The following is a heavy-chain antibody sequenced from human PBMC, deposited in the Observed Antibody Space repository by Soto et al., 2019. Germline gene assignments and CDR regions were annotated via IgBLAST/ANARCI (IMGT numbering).Heavy chain of an antibody. CDR1: GESFSGYY. V-gene: IGHV4-34*01. J-gene: IGHJ4*02. CDR3: ARTYGSSWYMTFDY. CDR2: INHSGST. Sequence: FETLFPTCAVFGESFSGYYWGWIRPPPGKGLEWIGEINHSGSTNYNPSLKSRVTISVDTSKNQFSLKLSSVTAADTAVFYCARTYGSSWYMTFDYWGQGTLLNVS. D-gene: IGHD6-13*01.